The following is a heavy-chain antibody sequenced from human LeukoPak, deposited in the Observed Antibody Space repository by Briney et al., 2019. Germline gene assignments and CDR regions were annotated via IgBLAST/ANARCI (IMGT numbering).Heavy chain of an antibody. Sequence: PGGSLRLSCAASGFTFSTYGMHWVRQAPGKGLEWVAFIQFDGSDKFYADSVKGRFTISRDNSKNTLYLQMNSLRAEDTAVYYCARAYCSGGSCIDYWGQGTLVTVSS. CDR3: ARAYCSGGSCIDY. V-gene: IGHV3-30*02. CDR2: IQFDGSDK. CDR1: GFTFSTYG. J-gene: IGHJ4*02. D-gene: IGHD2-15*01.